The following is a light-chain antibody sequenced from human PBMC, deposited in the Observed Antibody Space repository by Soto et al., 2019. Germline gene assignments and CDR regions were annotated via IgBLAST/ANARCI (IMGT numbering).Light chain of an antibody. Sequence: EIVLTQSPGTLSLSPGERATLSCRASQSVSSSYLAWYQQKPGQAPRRLIYGASSRATGIPDRFSGSGSGKEFTLNISRLESEDFQVYSCQQYGSYLLFTFGPGTKVDIK. J-gene: IGKJ3*01. CDR2: GAS. CDR3: QQYGSYLLFT. V-gene: IGKV3-20*01. CDR1: QSVSSSY.